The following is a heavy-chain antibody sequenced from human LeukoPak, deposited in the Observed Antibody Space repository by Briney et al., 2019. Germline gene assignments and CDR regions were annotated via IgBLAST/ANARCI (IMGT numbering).Heavy chain of an antibody. Sequence: GGSLRLSCAASGFTFSTYAIHWVRQAPGKGLEYVSGISTNGGSTDYANSVKGRFTISRDNSKNTLYLQMGSLRAEGMAVYYCARSLRHYYYMDVWGKGTTVTVSS. V-gene: IGHV3-64*01. CDR1: GFTFSTYA. J-gene: IGHJ6*03. CDR3: ARSLRHYYYMDV. CDR2: ISTNGGST.